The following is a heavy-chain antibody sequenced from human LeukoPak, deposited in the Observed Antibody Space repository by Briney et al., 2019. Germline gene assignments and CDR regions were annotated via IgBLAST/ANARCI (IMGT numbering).Heavy chain of an antibody. CDR1: GYGFTTYG. V-gene: IGHV1-18*01. J-gene: IGHJ4*02. Sequence: ASVKVSCKASGYGFTTYGISWVRQAPGQGLEWMGWISANNNNTDNVQKLQGRVTMTTDTSTSTAYMELRSLRSDDTAVYYCARALYHTFDYWGQGTLVTVSS. D-gene: IGHD2-2*01. CDR2: ISANNNNT. CDR3: ARALYHTFDY.